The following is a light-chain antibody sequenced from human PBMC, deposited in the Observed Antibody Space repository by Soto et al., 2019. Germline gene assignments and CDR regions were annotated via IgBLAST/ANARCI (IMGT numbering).Light chain of an antibody. CDR3: SSYAGSNRV. J-gene: IGLJ1*01. Sequence: QSALTQPPSASGSPGQSVTISCTGTSGDVGGYNYVSWYQQHPGKAPKLMIYEVSKRPSGAPDRFSGSKSGNTASLTVSGLQAEDEADYYCSSYAGSNRVFGTGTKVTVL. CDR1: SGDVGGYNY. V-gene: IGLV2-8*01. CDR2: EVS.